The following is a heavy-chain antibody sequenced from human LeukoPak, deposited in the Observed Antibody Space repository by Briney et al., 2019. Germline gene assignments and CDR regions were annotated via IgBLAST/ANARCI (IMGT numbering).Heavy chain of an antibody. V-gene: IGHV3-23*01. CDR2: ISGSGGST. CDR1: GGSISSSSYY. J-gene: IGHJ5*02. Sequence: ETLSLTCTVSGGSISSSSYYWGWIRQPPGKGLEWVSAISGSGGSTYYADSVKGRFTISRDNSKNTLYLQMNSLRAEDTAVYYCAKDFEMATMGGWFDPWGQGTLVTVSS. D-gene: IGHD5-24*01. CDR3: AKDFEMATMGGWFDP.